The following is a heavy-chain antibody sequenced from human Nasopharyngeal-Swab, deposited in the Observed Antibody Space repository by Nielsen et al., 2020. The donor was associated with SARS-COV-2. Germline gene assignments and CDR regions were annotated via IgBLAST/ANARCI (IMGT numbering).Heavy chain of an antibody. CDR1: GFSFSTCA. J-gene: IGHJ4*02. CDR3: ARGPLTYGSRWSPDY. D-gene: IGHD6-13*01. Sequence: GGSLRLSCAASGFSFSTCAMNWVRQAPGKGLEWISYISASSANIHYADSVKGRFTISRDNAKNSLYLQMNSLRAEDTAVYYCARGPLTYGSRWSPDYWGQGTLVTVSS. CDR2: ISASSANI. V-gene: IGHV3-48*04.